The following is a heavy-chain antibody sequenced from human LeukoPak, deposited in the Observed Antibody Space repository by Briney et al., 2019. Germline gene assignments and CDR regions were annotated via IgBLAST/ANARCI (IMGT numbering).Heavy chain of an antibody. Sequence: SETLSLTCTVSGGSISSSSYYWGWIRQPPGKGLEWIGSIYYSGSTYYNPSLKSRVTISVDTSKNQFSLKLSSVTAADTAVYYCARDPNGLLHGSGDIFDYWGQGTLVTVSS. V-gene: IGHV4-39*07. CDR1: GGSISSSSYY. J-gene: IGHJ4*02. D-gene: IGHD3-10*01. CDR3: ARDPNGLLHGSGDIFDY. CDR2: IYYSGST.